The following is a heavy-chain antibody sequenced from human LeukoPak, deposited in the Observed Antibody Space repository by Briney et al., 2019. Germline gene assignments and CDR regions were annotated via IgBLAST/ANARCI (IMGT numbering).Heavy chain of an antibody. CDR1: GFTFSGYRMN. Sequence: GSLRLSCAASGFTFSGYRMNWVRQAPGKGLEWIGNISYSGTTYYNPSLKSRGTISVDTSKNQFSLKLNSVTAADTAVYYCARQRYYYGSGSYRPLDYWGQGTLVTVSS. J-gene: IGHJ4*02. CDR2: ISYSGTT. V-gene: IGHV4-39*01. D-gene: IGHD3-10*01. CDR3: ARQRYYYGSGSYRPLDY.